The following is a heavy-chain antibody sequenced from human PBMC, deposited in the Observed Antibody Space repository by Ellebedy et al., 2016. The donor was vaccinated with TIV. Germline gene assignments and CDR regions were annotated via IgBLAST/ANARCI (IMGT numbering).Heavy chain of an antibody. J-gene: IGHJ4*02. D-gene: IGHD3-16*01. CDR1: GFTFSSYS. V-gene: IGHV3-48*04. Sequence: GGSLRLSXAASGFTFSSYSMNWVRQAPGKGLEWVSYISSSSSTIYYADSVKGRFTISRDNAKNTLYLQMNSLRAEDTAVYYCARDRWGIDYWGQGTLVTVSS. CDR2: ISSSSSTI. CDR3: ARDRWGIDY.